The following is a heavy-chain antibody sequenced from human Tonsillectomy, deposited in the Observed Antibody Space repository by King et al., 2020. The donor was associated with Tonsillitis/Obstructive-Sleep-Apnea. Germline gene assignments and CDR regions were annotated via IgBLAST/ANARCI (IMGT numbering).Heavy chain of an antibody. CDR1: GFTFSSYA. CDR3: AKHKYYETSGYYYDYYYYCMDV. V-gene: IGHV3-23*04. CDR2: ISGGGGDT. Sequence: VQLVESGGGLVQPGGSLRLSCSASGFTFSSYAMNWVRQAPGKGLEWVSTISGGGGDTYYADSVKGRFTISRDNSKNTLYLQMNSLRAEETAVYFCAKHKYYETSGYYYDYYYYCMDVWGKGTTVTVS. D-gene: IGHD3-22*01. J-gene: IGHJ6*03.